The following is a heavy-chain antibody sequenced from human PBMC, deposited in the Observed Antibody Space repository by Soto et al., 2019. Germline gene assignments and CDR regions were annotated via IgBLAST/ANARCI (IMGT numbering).Heavy chain of an antibody. Sequence: PSETLSLTCSVSGDSIISYYWTWIRQPPGKGLQWIGYVFHTGNTNYNPSLKSRVTISEDASKNQVSLRLTSVTAADTAVYFCAREQYNWKIWGQGTLVTVSS. V-gene: IGHV4-59*01. CDR3: AREQYNWKI. CDR2: VFHTGNT. J-gene: IGHJ4*02. D-gene: IGHD1-20*01. CDR1: GDSIISYY.